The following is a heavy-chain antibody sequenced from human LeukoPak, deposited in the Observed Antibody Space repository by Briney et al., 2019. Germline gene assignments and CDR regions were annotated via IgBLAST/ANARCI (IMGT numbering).Heavy chain of an antibody. D-gene: IGHD3-22*01. CDR1: GFTFSNYW. V-gene: IGHV3-7*01. J-gene: IGHJ4*02. CDR2: IKQDGSEK. Sequence: GGSLTLSCAASGFTFSNYWMSWVRQAPGKGLEGVADIKQDGSEKYYVDSVRGRFTISRDNAEKSLYLQMNSLRAEDTAVYYCARHVVGVGFDYWGQGTLVTVSS. CDR3: ARHVVGVGFDY.